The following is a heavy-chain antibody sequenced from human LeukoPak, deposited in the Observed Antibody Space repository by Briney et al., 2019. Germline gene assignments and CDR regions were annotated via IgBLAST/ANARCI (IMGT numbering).Heavy chain of an antibody. J-gene: IGHJ4*02. D-gene: IGHD4-23*01. CDR1: GGSISSGDYY. Sequence: PSETLSLTCTVSGGSISSGDYYWSWIRQPPGKGLEWIGYIYYSGSTYYTPSLRGRVTISVDTSKNQFSLNLSSVTAADTAVYYCANSANYGGNSGYFDYWGQGTLVTVSS. CDR2: IYYSGST. V-gene: IGHV4-30-4*01. CDR3: ANSANYGGNSGYFDY.